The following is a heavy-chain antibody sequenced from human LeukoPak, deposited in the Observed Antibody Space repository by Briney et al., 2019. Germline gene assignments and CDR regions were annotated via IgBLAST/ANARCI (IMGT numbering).Heavy chain of an antibody. D-gene: IGHD5-12*01. V-gene: IGHV3-30*02. CDR2: IRYDGSYE. Sequence: GGSLRLSCAASGFTFSGYGIHWVRQAPGKGLEWVAFIRYDGSYEYYADSVKGRFTISRDNSKNTLYLQMNSLRAEDTAVHYCTTDFVWLTVRYYFDSCGQGTLVTVSS. J-gene: IGHJ4*02. CDR3: TTDFVWLTVRYYFDS. CDR1: GFTFSGYG.